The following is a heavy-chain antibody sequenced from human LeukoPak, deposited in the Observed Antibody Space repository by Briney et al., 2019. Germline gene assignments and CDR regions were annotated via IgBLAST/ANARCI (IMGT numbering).Heavy chain of an antibody. Sequence: GGSLRLSCAASGFTFSANAMTWVRQAPGKGPEWVSRISGSGSTTDYTDSVKGRFTISRDNSKNTLYLQMNSLRAEDTAVYYCAGVEMATITDYWGQGTLVTVSS. CDR2: ISGSGSTT. D-gene: IGHD5-24*01. CDR3: AGVEMATITDY. CDR1: GFTFSANA. V-gene: IGHV3-23*01. J-gene: IGHJ4*02.